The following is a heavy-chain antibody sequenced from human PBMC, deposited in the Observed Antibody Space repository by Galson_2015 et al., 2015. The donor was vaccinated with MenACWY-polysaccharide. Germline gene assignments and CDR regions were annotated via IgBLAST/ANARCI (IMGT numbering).Heavy chain of an antibody. CDR2: ISGSGAST. CDR3: ARDNWDDY. J-gene: IGHJ4*02. Sequence: SMRLSCAASGFTFNSYTLSWVRQAPGKGLEWVSAISGSGASTYYADSVKGRFTISRDNAKNSLYLQMNSLRVEDTAVYFCARDNWDDYWGQGALVTVSS. CDR1: GFTFNSYT. D-gene: IGHD7-27*01. V-gene: IGHV3-23*01.